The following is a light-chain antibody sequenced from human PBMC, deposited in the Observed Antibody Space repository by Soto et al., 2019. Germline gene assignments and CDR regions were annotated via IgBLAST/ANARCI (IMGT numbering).Light chain of an antibody. J-gene: IGKJ1*01. CDR3: QHYNSYSEG. CDR2: KES. Sequence: EIQMTQSPSNLSASVGDGVNIXCRASQTFSSCFDWYQHKSGKAPKLLIYKESTLKSWVQSRFSGSGSWTEFTITISSLQPDDFATYYCQHYNSYSEGFGQGTKVDI. CDR1: QTFSSC. V-gene: IGKV1-5*03.